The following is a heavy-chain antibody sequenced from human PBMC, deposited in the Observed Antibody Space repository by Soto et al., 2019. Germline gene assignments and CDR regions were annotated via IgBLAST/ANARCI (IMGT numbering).Heavy chain of an antibody. CDR1: GGIFKTYT. Sequence: QVQLVQSGAELKKPGSSVNVSCAASGGIFKTYTINWVRQAPGQGLEWIGQIIPMYDSANYAQRFQGRVTISADKSTNIAYMELSGLRSEDTALYYCATWRTYSGSYCFDYWGQGTLVSVSS. J-gene: IGHJ4*02. V-gene: IGHV1-69*06. CDR2: IIPMYDSA. D-gene: IGHD1-26*01. CDR3: ATWRTYSGSYCFDY.